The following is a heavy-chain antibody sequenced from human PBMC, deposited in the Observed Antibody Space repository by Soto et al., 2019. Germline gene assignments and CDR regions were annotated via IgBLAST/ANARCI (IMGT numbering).Heavy chain of an antibody. CDR2: ISWNSGSI. J-gene: IGHJ4*02. CDR1: GFTFDDYA. V-gene: IGHV3-9*01. D-gene: IGHD2-2*01. Sequence: PGGSLRLSCAASGFTFDDYAMHWVRQAPGKGLEWVSGISWNSGSIGYADSVKGRFTISRDNAKNSLYLQMNSLRAEDTALYYCAKGYCSSTSCNFDYWGQGTLVTVSS. CDR3: AKGYCSSTSCNFDY.